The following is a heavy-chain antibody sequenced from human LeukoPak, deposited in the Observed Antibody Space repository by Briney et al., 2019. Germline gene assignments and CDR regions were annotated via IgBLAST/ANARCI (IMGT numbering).Heavy chain of an antibody. CDR3: ARAFSSNFHYGMDV. D-gene: IGHD6-6*01. V-gene: IGHV4-59*01. CDR2: IYYSGST. CDR1: GGSISSYY. Sequence: PSETLSLTCTVSGGSISSYYWSWIRQPPGKGLEWIGYIYYSGSTNYNPSLKSRVTMSADTSKNQFSLKLSSVTAADTAVYYCARAFSSNFHYGMDVWGQGTTVTVSS. J-gene: IGHJ6*02.